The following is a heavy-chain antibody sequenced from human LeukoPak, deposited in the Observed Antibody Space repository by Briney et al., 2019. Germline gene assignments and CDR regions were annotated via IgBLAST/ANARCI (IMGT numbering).Heavy chain of an antibody. V-gene: IGHV1-18*01. CDR1: GYTFTSYG. J-gene: IGHJ6*02. Sequence: GASVKVSCRASGYTFTSYGVSWVRQAPGQGLEWMGWISAYNGKTNYAQKFQGRVTMTTDTSTSTAYMELRSLRSDDTAVYYCARDVRYDRAYYYYGMDVWGQGTTVTVSS. CDR3: ARDVRYDRAYYYYGMDV. D-gene: IGHD5-12*01. CDR2: ISAYNGKT.